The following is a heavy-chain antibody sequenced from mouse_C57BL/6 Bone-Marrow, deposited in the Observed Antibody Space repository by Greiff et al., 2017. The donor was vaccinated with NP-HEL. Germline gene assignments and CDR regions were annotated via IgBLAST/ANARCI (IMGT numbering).Heavy chain of an antibody. CDR3: TTYGSSGYYFDY. V-gene: IGHV5-9-1*02. J-gene: IGHJ2*01. Sequence: EVQLQESGEGLVKPGGSLKLSCAASGFTFSSYAMSWVRQTPEKRLEWVAYISSGGDYIYYADTVKGRFTISRDNARNTLYLQMSSLKSEDTAMYYCTTYGSSGYYFDYWGQGTTLTVSS. CDR1: GFTFSSYA. D-gene: IGHD1-1*01. CDR2: ISSGGDYI.